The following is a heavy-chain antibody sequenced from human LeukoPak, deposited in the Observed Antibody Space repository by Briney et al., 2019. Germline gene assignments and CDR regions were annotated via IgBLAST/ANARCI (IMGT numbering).Heavy chain of an antibody. Sequence: GGPLRLSCAASGFTFSNYGMHWFRKAQGKGLVWFSRINSDGSSTSYADSVKGRFTISRDNAKNTLYLQMNSLRAEDTAVYYCARVSSGSYFGYYYYYMDVWGKGTTVTVSS. CDR2: INSDGSST. V-gene: IGHV3-74*01. J-gene: IGHJ6*03. D-gene: IGHD1-26*01. CDR3: ARVSSGSYFGYYYYYMDV. CDR1: GFTFSNYG.